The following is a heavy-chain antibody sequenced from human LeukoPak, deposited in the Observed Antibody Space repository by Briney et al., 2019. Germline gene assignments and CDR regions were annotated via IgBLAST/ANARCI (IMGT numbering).Heavy chain of an antibody. CDR2: VGLSGSVT. J-gene: IGHJ5*02. CDR1: GFTFGTYA. V-gene: IGHV3-23*01. D-gene: IGHD1-1*01. Sequence: GGSLRLSCAASGFTFGTYAMSWVRQAPGKGLKWVSAVGLSGSVTYYADSVKGRFTISRDNSKNTLYLQMNTLRAEDTAVYYCARQMGNWNDGRWFDPWGQGTLVTVSS. CDR3: ARQMGNWNDGRWFDP.